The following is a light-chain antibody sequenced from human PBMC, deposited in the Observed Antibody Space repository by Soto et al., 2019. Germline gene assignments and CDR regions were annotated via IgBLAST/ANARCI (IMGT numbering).Light chain of an antibody. CDR3: CSYAGTSTHTV. Sequence: QSALTQHASVSGSPGQSITISCTGTSSDVGSYKLVSWYQQHPGQAPKLMISEVSKRPSGISDRFSGSKSGSTASLTISGLQAEDEADYYCCSYAGTSTHTVFGGGTQLTVL. V-gene: IGLV2-23*02. CDR2: EVS. CDR1: SSDVGSYKL. J-gene: IGLJ7*01.